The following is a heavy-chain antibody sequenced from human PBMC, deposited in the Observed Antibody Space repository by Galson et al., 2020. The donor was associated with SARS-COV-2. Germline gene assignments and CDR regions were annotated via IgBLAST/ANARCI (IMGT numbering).Heavy chain of an antibody. Sequence: SQPLSLTCAVSGGSISSGGYSWSWIRQPPGKGLEWIGYIYHSGSTYYNPSLKSRVTISVDRSKNQFSLKLSSVTAADTAVYYCARDRDGVYCSGGCCYPYYYGMDVWGQGTTVTVSS. J-gene: IGHJ6*02. D-gene: IGHD2-15*01. V-gene: IGHV4-30-2*01. CDR1: GGSISSGGYS. CDR2: IYHSGST. CDR3: ARDRDGVYCSGGCCYPYYYGMDV.